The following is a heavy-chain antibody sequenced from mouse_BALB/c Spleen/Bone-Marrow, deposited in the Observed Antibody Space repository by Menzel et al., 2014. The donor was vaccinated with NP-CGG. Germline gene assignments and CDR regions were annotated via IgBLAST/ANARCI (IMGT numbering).Heavy chain of an antibody. J-gene: IGHJ4*01. V-gene: IGHV1S81*02. CDR2: INPSNVRT. CDR3: VRLIYGSSYIVDF. CDR1: GYTFTGYW. Sequence: VKLMESGAELVKPGASVKLSCKASGYTFTGYWMHWVKQRPGQGLERIGEINPSNVRTNYNEKFKSMATLTLDKSSSTAYMQLSSLSSEDSAVFYCVRLIYGSSYIVDFWGKGTSVTVSS. D-gene: IGHD1-1*01.